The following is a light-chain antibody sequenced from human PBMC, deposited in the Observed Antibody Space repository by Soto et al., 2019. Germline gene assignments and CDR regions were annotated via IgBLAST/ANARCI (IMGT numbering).Light chain of an antibody. CDR2: EVS. J-gene: IGLJ1*01. CDR3: SSYTAGGTI. V-gene: IGLV2-14*01. CDR1: SDDIGTYEY. Sequence: QSVLTQPASVSGSPGQSITISCTGSSDDIGTYEYISWHQHHPGKAPKLMISEVSNRPSGVSNRFSGSKSGNTASLTISGLQAEDEADYYCSSYTAGGTIFGTGTKLTVL.